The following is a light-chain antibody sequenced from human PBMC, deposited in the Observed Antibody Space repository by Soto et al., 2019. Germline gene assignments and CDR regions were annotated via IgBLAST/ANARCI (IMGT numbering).Light chain of an antibody. V-gene: IGKV1-39*01. CDR3: QQRHNTTYT. Sequence: DIQMTQSPSSLSASVGDRVTITCRASQSVNTYLNWYQKRQGKSPKLLIYGATRLQSGVPPRFSGSGSGTDFNLTISGLQPEDFATYYCQQRHNTTYTFGLGPMLEVK. J-gene: IGKJ2*01. CDR2: GAT. CDR1: QSVNTY.